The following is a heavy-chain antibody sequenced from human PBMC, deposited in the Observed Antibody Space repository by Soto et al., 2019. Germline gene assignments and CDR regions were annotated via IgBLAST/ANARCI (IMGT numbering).Heavy chain of an antibody. CDR1: GGSIGGVGYS. CDR2: MYHSGTF. CDR3: ARAQFFSGSGNYNNLMFDA. J-gene: IGHJ5*02. D-gene: IGHD3-10*01. Sequence: SETLSLTCAVSGGSIGGVGYSWSWVRQPPGGGLEWIGYMYHSGTFLKSPSLKTRLTMSLDMSKNQFSLTLNSMTAADTAVYYCARAQFFSGSGNYNNLMFDAWGQGIQVTVSS. V-gene: IGHV4-30-2*01.